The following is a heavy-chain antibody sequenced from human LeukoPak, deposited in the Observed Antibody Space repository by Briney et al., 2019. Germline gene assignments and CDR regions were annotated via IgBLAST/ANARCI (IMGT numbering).Heavy chain of an antibody. Sequence: PSEALSLTCTVSGGSISSSSYYWGWIRQPPGKGLEWIGSIYYSGSTYYNPSLKSRVTISVDTSKNQFSLKLSSVTAADTAVYYCARTKYYYGSGSYYRVFDYWGQGTLVTVSS. D-gene: IGHD3-10*01. J-gene: IGHJ4*02. V-gene: IGHV4-39*01. CDR3: ARTKYYYGSGSYYRVFDY. CDR2: IYYSGST. CDR1: GGSISSSSYY.